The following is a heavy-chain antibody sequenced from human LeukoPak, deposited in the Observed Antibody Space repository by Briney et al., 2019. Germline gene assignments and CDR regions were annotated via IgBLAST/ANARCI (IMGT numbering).Heavy chain of an antibody. CDR2: INPSGGST. D-gene: IGHD6-13*01. Sequence: ASVKVSCKSSGYTFTSYYMYWVRQAPGQGLEWMGIINPSGGSTSYAQKFQGRVTMTRDTSTSTVYMELSSLRSEDTAVYYCARVGIRLAAAGTFGYWGQGTLVTVSS. V-gene: IGHV1-46*01. J-gene: IGHJ4*02. CDR3: ARVGIRLAAAGTFGY. CDR1: GYTFTSYY.